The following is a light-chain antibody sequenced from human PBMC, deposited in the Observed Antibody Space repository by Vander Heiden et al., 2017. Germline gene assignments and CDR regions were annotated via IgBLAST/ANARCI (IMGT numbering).Light chain of an antibody. J-gene: IGKJ1*01. CDR1: QNINTY. CDR2: AAS. V-gene: IGKV1-8*01. Sequence: AIRLTQSPSSLSASAGDSVTITCRASQNINTYLAWYQHEPGKAPKLLIHAASTLRSGVPSRFSASGSGTDFSLTINSLQSEDSATYYCQQYRTYLWTFGQGTKVEI. CDR3: QQYRTYLWT.